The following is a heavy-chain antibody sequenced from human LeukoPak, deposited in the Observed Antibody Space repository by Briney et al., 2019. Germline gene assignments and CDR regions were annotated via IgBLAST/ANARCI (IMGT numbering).Heavy chain of an antibody. Sequence: GESLKISCQTSGYYFTSYWIGWVRQMPGKGLEWMGIIYPSDSDTRYCPSFQGQVTISVDNSISTAYLHWSSLKASDTAIYYCARLPGMGYMDVWGKGTTVTVSS. V-gene: IGHV5-51*01. CDR1: GYYFTSYW. CDR2: IYPSDSDT. D-gene: IGHD2-8*01. J-gene: IGHJ6*03. CDR3: ARLPGMGYMDV.